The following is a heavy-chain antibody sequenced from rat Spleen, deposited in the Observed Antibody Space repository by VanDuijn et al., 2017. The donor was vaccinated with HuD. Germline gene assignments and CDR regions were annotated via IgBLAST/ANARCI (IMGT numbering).Heavy chain of an antibody. CDR2: IDYEGIDT. V-gene: IGHV5-22*01. CDR1: GFTFTDYY. Sequence: EVQLVESGGGLVQPGWSLKLSCAASGFTFTDYYMAWVRQAPKKGLEWVASIDYEGIDTYYGDSVKGRFTISRDNAKITLFLQMNSLRSEDTATYYCLRDHSSYRYFDFWGPGTMVTVSS. D-gene: IGHD1-8*01. J-gene: IGHJ1*01. CDR3: LRDHSSYRYFDF.